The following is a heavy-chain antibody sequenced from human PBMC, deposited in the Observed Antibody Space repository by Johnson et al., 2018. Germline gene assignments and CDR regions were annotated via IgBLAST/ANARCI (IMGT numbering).Heavy chain of an antibody. CDR2: IIPIFGTA. CDR3: ARDGSDYGSGSYYREDYYYYYMDV. Sequence: VQLVESGAEVKKXGSSXKVXCKASGGTFSSYAISWVRQAPGQGLEWMGGIIPIFGTANHAQKFQGRVTTTGDEATSTAYMELSSLRSEDRGVYYCARDGSDYGSGSYYREDYYYYYMDVWGKGTTVTVSS. J-gene: IGHJ6*03. V-gene: IGHV1-69*01. CDR1: GGTFSSYA. D-gene: IGHD3-10*01.